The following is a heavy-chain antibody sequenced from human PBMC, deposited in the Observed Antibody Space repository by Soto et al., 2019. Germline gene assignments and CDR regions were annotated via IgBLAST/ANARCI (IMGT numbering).Heavy chain of an antibody. J-gene: IGHJ2*01. Sequence: QVQLVESGGGVVQPGRSLTLSCAASGFTFSNYAMHWVRQAPGKGLEWVAVISYDGSKKYYADSVKGRFTISRDNSKNTLYLKMNSLRAEDTAVYYCAREGDGYYDSNSEITPFGLWGRGTLVTVSS. CDR3: AREGDGYYDSNSEITPFGL. D-gene: IGHD3-22*01. CDR1: GFTFSNYA. CDR2: ISYDGSKK. V-gene: IGHV3-30-3*01.